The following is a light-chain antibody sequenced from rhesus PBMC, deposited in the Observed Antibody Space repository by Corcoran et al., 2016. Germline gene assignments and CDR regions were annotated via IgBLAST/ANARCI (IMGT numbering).Light chain of an antibody. J-gene: IGKJ1*01. CDR3: QQYDNTPWT. CDR1: QGISRW. Sequence: DILMTQSPSSLSASVGDTVTITCRASQGISRWLAWYQQKPGKVPNLLIQKAASLQSGVPSRFSGSGSGTDFTLPISGLQSEDFATYFCQQYDNTPWTFGQGTKVEIE. CDR2: KAA. V-gene: IGKV1-22*01.